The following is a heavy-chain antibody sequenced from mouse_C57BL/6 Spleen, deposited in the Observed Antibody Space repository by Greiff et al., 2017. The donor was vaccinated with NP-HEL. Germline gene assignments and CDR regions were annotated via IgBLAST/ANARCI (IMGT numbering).Heavy chain of an antibody. Sequence: EVKLVESGGGLVKPGGSLKLSCAASGFTFSDYGMHWVRQAPEKGLEWVAYISSGSSTIYYADTVKGRFTISRDNAKNTLFLQMTSLRSEDTAMYYCARKNYSNYVNYAMDYWGQGTSVTVSS. J-gene: IGHJ4*01. D-gene: IGHD2-5*01. CDR2: ISSGSSTI. CDR3: ARKNYSNYVNYAMDY. CDR1: GFTFSDYG. V-gene: IGHV5-17*01.